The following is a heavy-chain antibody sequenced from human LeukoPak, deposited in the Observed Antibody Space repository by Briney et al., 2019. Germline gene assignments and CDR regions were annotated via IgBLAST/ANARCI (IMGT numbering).Heavy chain of an antibody. CDR2: ISSGRSYI. D-gene: IGHD3-16*01. J-gene: IGHJ6*02. CDR1: GFTCNSYS. Sequence: AVSLRCYCAASGFTCNSYSMNWLGQAPGNGLKGRSTISSGRSYIYSAGSVKGRFTMSREKAKTSLYLQMNSLRAGDTAVYYRANLGGGLVRDVSGQGATVTVSS. CDR3: ANLGGGLVRDV. V-gene: IGHV3-21*06.